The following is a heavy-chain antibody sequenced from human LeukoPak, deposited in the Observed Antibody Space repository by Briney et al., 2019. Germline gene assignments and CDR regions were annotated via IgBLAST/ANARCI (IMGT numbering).Heavy chain of an antibody. CDR3: AKEGLLDYYYYYMDV. D-gene: IGHD3-3*02. V-gene: IGHV3-21*01. CDR2: ISSTSGYI. J-gene: IGHJ6*03. CDR1: GFTFRTYS. Sequence: PGGSLRLSCAASGFTFRTYSMNWVRQAPGKGLEWVSSISSTSGYIYYADSVKGRFTISRDNAKNSLYLQMNSLRAEDTAVYYCAKEGLLDYYYYYMDVWGKGTTVTISS.